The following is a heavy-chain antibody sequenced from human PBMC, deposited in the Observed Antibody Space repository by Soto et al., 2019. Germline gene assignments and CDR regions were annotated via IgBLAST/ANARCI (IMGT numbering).Heavy chain of an antibody. D-gene: IGHD5-18*01. CDR2: IYTSGST. CDR3: ARERSRYSYGYGYYGMDV. V-gene: IGHV4-4*07. J-gene: IGHJ6*02. CDR1: GGSISSYY. Sequence: SEILSLTCTVSGGSISSYYCSWIRQPAGKGLEWIGRIYTSGSTNYNPSLKSRVTMSVDTSKNQFSLKLSSVTAADTAVYYCARERSRYSYGYGYYGMDVWGQGTAVTVSS.